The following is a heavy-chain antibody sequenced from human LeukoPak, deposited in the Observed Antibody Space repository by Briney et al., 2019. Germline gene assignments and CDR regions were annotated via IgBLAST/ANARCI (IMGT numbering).Heavy chain of an antibody. D-gene: IGHD3-10*01. CDR2: IWYDGSYK. CDR1: GFTFSSYG. J-gene: IGHJ4*02. V-gene: IGHV3-33*01. Sequence: GGSLRLSCAASGFTFSSYGMHWVRQAPGKGLEWEAVIWYDGSYKNYAESVKGRFTVSRDNSKNTLYLQMNSLRVEDTAVYYCASDYRYGSGSYGLFNYWGQGTLVTVSS. CDR3: ASDYRYGSGSYGLFNY.